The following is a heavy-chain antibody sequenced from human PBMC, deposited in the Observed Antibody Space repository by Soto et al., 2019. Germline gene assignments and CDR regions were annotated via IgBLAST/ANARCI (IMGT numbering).Heavy chain of an antibody. CDR2: IYYSGST. CDR3: ARGSVTTLGWFDP. V-gene: IGHV4-59*01. D-gene: IGHD4-17*01. CDR1: GGSISSYY. J-gene: IGHJ5*02. Sequence: LSLTCTVSGGSISSYYWSWIRQPPGKGLEWIGYIYYSGSTNYNPSLKSRVTISVDTSKNQFSLKLSSVTAADTAVYYCARGSVTTLGWFDPWGQGTLVTVSS.